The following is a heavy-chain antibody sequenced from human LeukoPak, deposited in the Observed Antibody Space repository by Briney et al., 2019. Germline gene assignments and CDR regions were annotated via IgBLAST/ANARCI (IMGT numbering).Heavy chain of an antibody. D-gene: IGHD4-17*01. CDR3: ARSYGDNLNFDY. CDR1: GGSISSYY. J-gene: IGHJ4*02. V-gene: IGHV4-59*01. Sequence: SETLSLTCTVSGGSISSYYWSWIRQPPGKGLEWIGYIYYTGSTNYNPSLKSRVTISVDTSKNQFSLKLSSVTAADTAVYYCARSYGDNLNFDYWGQGSLVTVSS. CDR2: IYYTGST.